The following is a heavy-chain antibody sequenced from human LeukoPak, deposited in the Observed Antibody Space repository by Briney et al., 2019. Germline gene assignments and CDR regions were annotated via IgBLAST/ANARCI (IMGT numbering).Heavy chain of an antibody. Sequence: PSGTLSLTCAVSGGSISSSNWWSWVRQPPGKGLGWIGEIYHSGSTNYNPSLKSRVTISVDKSKNQFSLKLSSVTAADTAMYYCARMIPATPDYFACWGQGTLITVSS. CDR1: GGSISSSNW. CDR3: ARMIPATPDYFAC. D-gene: IGHD2-15*01. V-gene: IGHV4-4*02. CDR2: IYHSGST. J-gene: IGHJ4*02.